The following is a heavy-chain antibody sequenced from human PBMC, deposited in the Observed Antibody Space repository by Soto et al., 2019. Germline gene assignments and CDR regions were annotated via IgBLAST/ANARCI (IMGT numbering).Heavy chain of an antibody. Sequence: LRLSCAASGFTFSSYSMNWVRQAPGKGLEWVSSISSSSSYIYYADSVKGRFTISRDNAKNSLYLQMNSLRAEDTAVYYCASQDYGDYYYYGMDVWGQGTTVTVS. V-gene: IGHV3-21*01. CDR2: ISSSSSYI. CDR3: ASQDYGDYYYYGMDV. CDR1: GFTFSSYS. D-gene: IGHD4-17*01. J-gene: IGHJ6*02.